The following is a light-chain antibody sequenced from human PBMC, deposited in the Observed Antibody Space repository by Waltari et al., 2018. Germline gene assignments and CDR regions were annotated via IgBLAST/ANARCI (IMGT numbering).Light chain of an antibody. CDR2: WAS. V-gene: IGKV4-1*01. CDR1: QSVLYSSDNKNY. CDR3: QQYYTTPT. Sequence: DIVMTQSPDSLAVSLGERATINCKSSQSVLYSSDNKNYLTWYQQKPGQPPELLIYWASTRESGVPDRFSGSGSGTDFTLTIDTLQAEDVAVYYCQQYYTTPTFGQGTKVEIK. J-gene: IGKJ1*01.